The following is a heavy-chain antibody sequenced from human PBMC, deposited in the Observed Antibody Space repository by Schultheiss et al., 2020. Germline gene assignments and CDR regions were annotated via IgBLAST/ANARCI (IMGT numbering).Heavy chain of an antibody. V-gene: IGHV3-11*01. CDR1: GFTFSDYY. D-gene: IGHD5-18*01. J-gene: IGHJ2*01. CDR3: ARDVYTAMAPWYFDL. CDR2: ISSSGSTI. Sequence: GESLKISCAASGFTFSDYYMSWIRQAPGKGLEWVSHISSSGSTIYYADSVKGRFTISRDNAKNSLYLQMNSLRAEDTAVYYCARDVYTAMAPWYFDLWGRGTLVTVSS.